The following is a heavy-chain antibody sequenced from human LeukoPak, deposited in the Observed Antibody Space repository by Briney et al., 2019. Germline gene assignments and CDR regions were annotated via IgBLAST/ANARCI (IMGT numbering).Heavy chain of an antibody. J-gene: IGHJ4*02. CDR3: ARSYDLWSGYYTRPFDY. CDR1: GYTFTSSG. D-gene: IGHD3-3*01. CDR2: INADNGNT. V-gene: IGHV1-18*01. Sequence: ASVKVSCKASGYTFTSSGISWARQAPGQGLEWMGWINADNGNTKYAEKVQGRVTMTTDTSTSTAYMELRSLRSDDTAVYYCARSYDLWSGYYTRPFDYWGQGTLVTVSS.